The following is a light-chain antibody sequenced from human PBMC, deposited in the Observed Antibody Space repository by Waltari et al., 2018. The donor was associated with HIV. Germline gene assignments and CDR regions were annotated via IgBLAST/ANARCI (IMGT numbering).Light chain of an antibody. J-gene: IGKJ1*01. V-gene: IGKV4-1*01. CDR1: QSVLSSSNKKNF. CDR2: WAS. CDR3: QQYYDTPPT. Sequence: DIVMTKSPDSLAVSLGARSTITCKSSQSVLSSSNKKNFLAWYQQKPGQSPKLLIFWASTRESGVPDRFSGSGSGTDFTLTISSLEAEDVAVYYCQQYYDTPPTFGQGTKVEIK.